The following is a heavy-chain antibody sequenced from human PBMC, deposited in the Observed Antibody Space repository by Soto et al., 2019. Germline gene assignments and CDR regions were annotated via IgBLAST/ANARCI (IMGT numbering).Heavy chain of an antibody. J-gene: IGHJ3*02. D-gene: IGHD3-16*01. Sequence: QVQLVESGGGVVQPGTSLRLSCAASRFTFSSYGMHWVRQAPGEGLEWVAVISYDGSNKYSADSVKGRFTISRDNSKNTLYLQMHSLRPEDTAVYYCAKGHQSFPCLRGNAFDMWGQGTVVTVSS. CDR2: ISYDGSNK. CDR3: AKGHQSFPCLRGNAFDM. CDR1: RFTFSSYG. V-gene: IGHV3-30*18.